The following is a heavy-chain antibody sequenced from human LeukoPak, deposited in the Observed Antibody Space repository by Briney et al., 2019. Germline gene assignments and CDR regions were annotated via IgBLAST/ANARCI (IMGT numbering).Heavy chain of an antibody. Sequence: GASVKVSCKASGGTFSSYAISWVRQAPGQGLEWMGGIIPIFGTANYAQKFQGRVTITADESTSTAYMELSSLRSEDTAVYYCARGKYYYGSGTRTGNYYYYYMDVWGKGTTVTISS. CDR2: IIPIFGTA. CDR3: ARGKYYYGSGTRTGNYYYYYMDV. CDR1: GGTFSSYA. J-gene: IGHJ6*03. V-gene: IGHV1-69*13. D-gene: IGHD3-10*01.